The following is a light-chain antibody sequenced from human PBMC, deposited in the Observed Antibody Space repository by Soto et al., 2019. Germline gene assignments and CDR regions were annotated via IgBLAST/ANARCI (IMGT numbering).Light chain of an antibody. V-gene: IGKV3-15*01. CDR1: QGLTTK. CDR3: QQYNTWPRT. Sequence: EIVMTQSPATLSVSPGEGATLSCRASQGLTTKLAWYQQKPGQAPRLLIYRASTRATGIPARFSGSGSGTEFTLTISSLQSEDFAVYYCQQYNTWPRTFGQGTKVDIK. CDR2: RAS. J-gene: IGKJ1*01.